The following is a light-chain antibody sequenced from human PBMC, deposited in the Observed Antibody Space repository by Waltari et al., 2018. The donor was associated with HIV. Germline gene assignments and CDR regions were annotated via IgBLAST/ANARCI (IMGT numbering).Light chain of an antibody. CDR3: SSYGDSLRVL. V-gene: IGLV2-8*01. CDR2: EVT. Sequence: QSALTQPPSASGSLGPSVTISCTGSSSDIGAYASVSWFQQHPRSAPQLLLYEVTRRPSTVSDRFSGSRSGSTAFLTVAGLQPDDEATYFCSSYGDSLRVLFGGGTNVTVL. J-gene: IGLJ3*02. CDR1: SSDIGAYAS.